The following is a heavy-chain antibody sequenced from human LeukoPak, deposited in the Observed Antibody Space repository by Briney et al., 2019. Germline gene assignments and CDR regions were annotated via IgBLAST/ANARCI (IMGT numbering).Heavy chain of an antibody. J-gene: IGHJ4*02. Sequence: PGGSLRLSCAASGFTFSSYWMSWVRQAPGKGLEWVANIKQGGGEKYYVDSVKGRFTISRDNAKNSLYLQMNSLRAEDTAVYYCASGYYVSGSYLAGYFDYWGQGTLVTVSS. CDR1: GFTFSSYW. D-gene: IGHD3-10*01. V-gene: IGHV3-7*05. CDR2: IKQGGGEK. CDR3: ASGYYVSGSYLAGYFDY.